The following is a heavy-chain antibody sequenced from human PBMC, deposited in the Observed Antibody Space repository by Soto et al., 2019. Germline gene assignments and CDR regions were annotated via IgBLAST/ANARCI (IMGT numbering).Heavy chain of an antibody. Sequence: GGSLRLSCAASGFTFSSYAMHWVRQAPGKGLEWVAVISYDGSNKYYADSVKGRFTISRDNSKNTLYLQMNSLRAEDTAVYYCARDKEVRFLEWLSNYYYYGMDVWGQGTTVTVSS. J-gene: IGHJ6*02. D-gene: IGHD3-3*01. CDR3: ARDKEVRFLEWLSNYYYYGMDV. CDR2: ISYDGSNK. V-gene: IGHV3-30-3*01. CDR1: GFTFSSYA.